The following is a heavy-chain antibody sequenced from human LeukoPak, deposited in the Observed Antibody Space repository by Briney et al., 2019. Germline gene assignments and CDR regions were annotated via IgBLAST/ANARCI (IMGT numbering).Heavy chain of an antibody. CDR1: GFTFTNYW. D-gene: IGHD2-21*01. J-gene: IGHJ4*02. CDR3: ARDYCGGDCFDY. V-gene: IGHV3-7*01. CDR2: IKQDGSEK. Sequence: GGSLRFSCVASGFTFTNYWMSWVRQAPGKGLEWVANIKQDGSEKYYVDSVKGRFTISRDNAKNSLYLQMNSLRAEDTAVYYCARDYCGGDCFDYWGQGTLVTVSS.